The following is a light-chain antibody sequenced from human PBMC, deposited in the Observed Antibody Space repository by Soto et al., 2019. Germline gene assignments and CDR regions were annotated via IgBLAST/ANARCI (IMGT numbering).Light chain of an antibody. Sequence: DLQMTQSPSTLSASVGDRVTITCRASQSISSWLAWYQQKPGKAPKLLIYDASSLESGVPSRFSGSGSGTEFTLTISSLQPDDFATYYCQQYNSSFLTFGGGTKVEIK. CDR1: QSISSW. CDR2: DAS. J-gene: IGKJ4*01. V-gene: IGKV1-5*01. CDR3: QQYNSSFLT.